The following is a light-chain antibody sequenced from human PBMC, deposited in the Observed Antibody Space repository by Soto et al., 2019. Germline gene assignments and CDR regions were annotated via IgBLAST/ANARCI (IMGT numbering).Light chain of an antibody. V-gene: IGKV3-11*01. CDR2: DAS. CDR1: QSVSSY. J-gene: IGKJ5*01. CDR3: QQRSNWPLNT. Sequence: EIVLTQSPATLYLSPGERATLSCRASQSVSSYLAWYQQKPGQAPRLLIYDASNRATGIPARFSGSGSGTDFSLTISSLEPEDFAVYYCQQRSNWPLNTFGQGARLEIK.